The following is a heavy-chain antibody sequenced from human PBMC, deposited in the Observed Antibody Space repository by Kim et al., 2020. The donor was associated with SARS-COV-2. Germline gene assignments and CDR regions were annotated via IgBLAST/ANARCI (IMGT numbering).Heavy chain of an antibody. V-gene: IGHV4-61*02. Sequence: NYNPSLKSRVTISVDTSKNQFSLKLSSVTAADTAVYYCARVTGLGYYFDYWGQGTLVTVSS. D-gene: IGHD3-9*01. CDR3: ARVTGLGYYFDY. J-gene: IGHJ4*02.